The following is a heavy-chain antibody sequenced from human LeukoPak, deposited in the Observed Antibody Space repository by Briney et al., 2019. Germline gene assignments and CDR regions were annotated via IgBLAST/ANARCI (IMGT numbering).Heavy chain of an antibody. CDR2: IKQDGSEK. J-gene: IGHJ4*02. CDR1: GFTFSSYC. CDR3: ARAGMVRGVIAVYYFDY. V-gene: IGHV3-7*01. D-gene: IGHD3-10*01. Sequence: GGSLRLSCAASGFTFSSYCMSCVRQAPGEGLEWVANIKQDGSEKYYVDSVKGRFTISRDNAKNSLYLQMNSLRAEDTAVYYCARAGMVRGVIAVYYFDYWGQGTLVTVSS.